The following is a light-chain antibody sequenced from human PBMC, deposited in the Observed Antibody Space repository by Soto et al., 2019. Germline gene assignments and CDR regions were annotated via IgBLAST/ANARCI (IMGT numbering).Light chain of an antibody. CDR1: QSVSSN. J-gene: IGKJ2*01. Sequence: EIVMTQSPAILSVSPGERATLSCRASQSVSSNLAWYQQKPGQGPRLLIYGASTRATSIPARFSGSGSGTEFTLTINSLQSEDFAVYYCQQYNKWAPYTFGQGTKLEIK. CDR3: QQYNKWAPYT. V-gene: IGKV3-15*01. CDR2: GAS.